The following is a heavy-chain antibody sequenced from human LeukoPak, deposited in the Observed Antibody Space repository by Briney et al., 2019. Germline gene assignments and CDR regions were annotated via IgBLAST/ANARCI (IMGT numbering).Heavy chain of an antibody. D-gene: IGHD3-9*01. J-gene: IGHJ4*02. CDR1: GFTFATYA. CDR2: INSDGGST. V-gene: IGHV3-74*01. CDR3: GRGGLTGQMAAFDY. Sequence: TGGSLRLSCAASGFTFATYAMSWVRQAPGKGLEWVSRINSDGGSTTYADSVKGRFTISRDNAKNTMYLQMSSLRADDSAVYYCGRGGLTGQMAAFDYWGQGALVTVST.